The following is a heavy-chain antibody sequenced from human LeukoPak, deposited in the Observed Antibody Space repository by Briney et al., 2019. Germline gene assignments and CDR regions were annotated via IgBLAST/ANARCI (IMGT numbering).Heavy chain of an antibody. CDR1: GFTFSSYG. CDR3: AKEGTTRTP. D-gene: IGHD1-14*01. V-gene: IGHV3-30*18. J-gene: IGHJ6*02. Sequence: GRSLRLSCAASGFTFSSYGMHWVRQAPGKGLEWVAVISYDGSNKYYADSVKGRFTISRDNSKNTLYLQMNSLGAEDTAVYYCAKEGTTRTPWGQGTTVTVSS. CDR2: ISYDGSNK.